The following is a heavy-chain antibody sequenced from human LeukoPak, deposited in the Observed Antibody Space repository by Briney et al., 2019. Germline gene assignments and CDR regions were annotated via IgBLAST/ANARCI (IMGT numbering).Heavy chain of an antibody. V-gene: IGHV3-11*04. CDR3: ASLSSSFLVDY. CDR1: GYSISSGYY. D-gene: IGHD6-13*01. CDR2: ISSSGSTI. Sequence: LSLTCTVSGYSISSGYYWGWIRQPPGKGLEWVSYISSSGSTIYYADSVKGRFTISRDNAKNSLYLQMNSLRAEDTAVYYCASLSSSFLVDYWGQGTLVTVSS. J-gene: IGHJ4*02.